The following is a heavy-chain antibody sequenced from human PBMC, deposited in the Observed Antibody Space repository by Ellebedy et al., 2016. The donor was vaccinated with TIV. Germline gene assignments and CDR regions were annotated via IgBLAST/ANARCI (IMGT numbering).Heavy chain of an antibody. J-gene: IGHJ5*02. V-gene: IGHV3-48*02. CDR2: ISSSYSTI. D-gene: IGHD3-10*01. CDR1: GFTFTSYS. Sequence: GGSLRLXXAASGFTFTSYSMNWVRQAPGKVLEWVSYISSSYSTIYYADSVKGRFTISRDNAKNSLYLQMNSLRDEDTAVYYCARDGSWRAGIDNNWFDPWGQGTLVTVSS. CDR3: ARDGSWRAGIDNNWFDP.